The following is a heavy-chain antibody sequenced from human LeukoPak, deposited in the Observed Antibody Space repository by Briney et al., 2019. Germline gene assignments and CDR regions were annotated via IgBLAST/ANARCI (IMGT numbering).Heavy chain of an antibody. Sequence: ASVKVSCKASGYTFTGYYMHWVRQAPGQGLEWMGWINPNSGGTNYAQKFQGRVTMTRDTSISTAYMELSRQRCDDTAVYYCARDRGYCSSTSCSAVLFDYWGQGTLVTVSS. D-gene: IGHD2-2*01. CDR1: GYTFTGYY. V-gene: IGHV1-2*02. CDR3: ARDRGYCSSTSCSAVLFDY. CDR2: INPNSGGT. J-gene: IGHJ4*02.